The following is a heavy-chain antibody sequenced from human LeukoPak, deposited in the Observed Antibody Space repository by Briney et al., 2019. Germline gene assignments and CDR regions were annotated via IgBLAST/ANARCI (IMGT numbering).Heavy chain of an antibody. CDR3: ARDESRYYDSSGYPHY. D-gene: IGHD3-22*01. Sequence: SVKVSCKASGGTFSSYAISWVRQAPGQGLEWMGRIIPILGIANYAQKFQGRVTITADTSTSTAYMELRSLRSDDTAVYYCARDESRYYDSSGYPHYWGQGTLVTVSS. J-gene: IGHJ4*02. V-gene: IGHV1-69*04. CDR1: GGTFSSYA. CDR2: IIPILGIA.